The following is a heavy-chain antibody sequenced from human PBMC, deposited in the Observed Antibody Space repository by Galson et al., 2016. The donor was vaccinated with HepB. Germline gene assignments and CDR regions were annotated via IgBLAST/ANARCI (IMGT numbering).Heavy chain of an antibody. J-gene: IGHJ2*01. CDR3: ARVRYNYGSGSYYNGDDWYFDL. D-gene: IGHD3-10*01. V-gene: IGHV3-30*04. CDR1: EFTFSTYA. CDR2: ISYDGSNK. Sequence: SLRLSCAASEFTFSTYAIHWVRQAPGKGLEWVAVISYDGSNKYFADSVKGRFTISRDNSENTLYLQMNSLRAEDTAVYYCARVRYNYGSGSYYNGDDWYFDLWGRGTLVIVSS.